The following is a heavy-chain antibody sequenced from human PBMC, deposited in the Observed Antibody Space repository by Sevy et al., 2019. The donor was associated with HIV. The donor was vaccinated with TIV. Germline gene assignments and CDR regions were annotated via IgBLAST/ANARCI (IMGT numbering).Heavy chain of an antibody. V-gene: IGHV4-39*01. D-gene: IGHD3-22*01. CDR1: GGSISSSSYY. CDR3: ARHAHITMIVT. J-gene: IGHJ5*02. Sequence: SETLSFTCTVSGGSISSSSYYWGWIRQPPGKGLEWIGRIFYSGSTYYNPSLKSRVTISVDTSKNQFSLKLNSVTAADTAVYYCARHAHITMIVTWGQGTLVTVSS. CDR2: IFYSGST.